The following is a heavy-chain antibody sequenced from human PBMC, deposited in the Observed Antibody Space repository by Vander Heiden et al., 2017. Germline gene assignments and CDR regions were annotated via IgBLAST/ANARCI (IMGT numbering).Heavy chain of an antibody. CDR2: IWYDGSNK. V-gene: IGHV3-33*01. CDR1: GFPFSSYG. CDR3: ARGGDGYNSPFDY. D-gene: IGHD5-12*01. J-gene: IGHJ4*02. Sequence: QVQLVESGGGVVQPGRSLRLSCAASGFPFSSYGMHWVRQAPGKGLEWVAVIWYDGSNKYYADSVKGRFTISRDNSKNTLYLQMNSLRAEDTAVYYCARGGDGYNSPFDYWGQGTLVTVSS.